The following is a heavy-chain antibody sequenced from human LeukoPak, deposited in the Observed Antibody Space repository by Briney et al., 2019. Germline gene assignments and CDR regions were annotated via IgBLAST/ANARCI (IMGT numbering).Heavy chain of an antibody. CDR3: ARDGLNRYEYSDL. V-gene: IGHV4-4*07. J-gene: IGHJ2*01. Sequence: PSETLSLTCTVSGGSISSYYSSWIRQPAGKGLEWIGRIYTSGSTNYNPSLKSRVTISVDKSKNQFSLKLSSVTAADTAVYYGARDGLNRYEYSDLWGRGTLVTVSS. CDR2: IYTSGST. CDR1: GGSISSYY. D-gene: IGHD3-16*02.